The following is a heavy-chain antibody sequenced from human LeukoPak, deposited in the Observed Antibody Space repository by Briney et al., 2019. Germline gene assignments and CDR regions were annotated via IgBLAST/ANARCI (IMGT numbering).Heavy chain of an antibody. CDR3: ARREYSNYVGGWFDP. D-gene: IGHD4-11*01. Sequence: SETLSLTCTVFGGSISSYYWSWIRQPPGKGLEWIGYIYYSGSTNYNPSLKSRVTISVDTSKNQFSLKLSSVTAADTAVYYCARREYSNYVGGWFDPWGQGTLVTVSS. CDR2: IYYSGST. J-gene: IGHJ5*02. CDR1: GGSISSYY. V-gene: IGHV4-59*01.